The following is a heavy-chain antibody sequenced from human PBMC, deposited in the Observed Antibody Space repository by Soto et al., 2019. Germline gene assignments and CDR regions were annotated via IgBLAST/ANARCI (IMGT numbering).Heavy chain of an antibody. Sequence: SGRTLVNPTQTLTLTCTFSGFSLSTSGMCVSWIRQPPGKALEWLALIDWDDDKYYSTSLKTRLTISKDTSKNQVVLTMTNMDPVDTATYYCARIPGRAARDYYYGMDVWGQGTTVTVSS. CDR1: GFSLSTSGMC. D-gene: IGHD6-6*01. V-gene: IGHV2-70*01. J-gene: IGHJ6*02. CDR3: ARIPGRAARDYYYGMDV. CDR2: IDWDDDK.